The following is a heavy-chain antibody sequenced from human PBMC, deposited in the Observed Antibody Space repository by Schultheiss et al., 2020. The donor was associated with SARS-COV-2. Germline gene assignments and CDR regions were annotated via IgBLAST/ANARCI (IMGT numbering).Heavy chain of an antibody. D-gene: IGHD1-26*01. V-gene: IGHV3-11*04. CDR3: ARVWWEVGSNYYGMDV. CDR2: ISSSGSTI. J-gene: IGHJ6*02. CDR1: GFTFSDYY. Sequence: GESLKISCAASGFTFSDYYMSWIRQAPGKGLEWVSYISSSGSTIYYADSVKGRFTISRDNAKNSLYLQMNSLRAEDTAVYYCARVWWEVGSNYYGMDVWGQGTTVTVSS.